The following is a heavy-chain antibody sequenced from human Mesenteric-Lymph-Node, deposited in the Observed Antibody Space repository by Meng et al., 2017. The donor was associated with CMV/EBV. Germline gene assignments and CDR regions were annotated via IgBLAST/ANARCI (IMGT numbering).Heavy chain of an antibody. CDR3: TRDGHYYDTSGHYQEY. D-gene: IGHD3-22*01. CDR2: ISRSDTTI. J-gene: IGHJ4*02. CDR1: GFSFSDYY. V-gene: IGHV3-11*01. Sequence: GESLKISCAASGFSFSDYYMSWIRQAPGKGLEWVSSISRSDTTIDYADSVKGRFTISRDNTKNSLYLQMNSLRAEDTAVYYCTRDGHYYDTSGHYQEYWGQGTLVTVSS.